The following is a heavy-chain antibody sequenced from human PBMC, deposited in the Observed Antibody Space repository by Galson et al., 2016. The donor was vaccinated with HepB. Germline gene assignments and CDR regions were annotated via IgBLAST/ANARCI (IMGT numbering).Heavy chain of an antibody. J-gene: IGHJ4*02. CDR2: ISSYGSTI. CDR3: ARVRWLEPLDY. D-gene: IGHD6-19*01. CDR1: GFTFTTYE. Sequence: SLRLSCAASGFTFTTYEMTWVRQAPGKGLEWISYISSYGSTIYYADSVKGRFTISRDNPENSLYLQMNSLRAEDTAVYYCARVRWLEPLDYWGQGTLVTVSS. V-gene: IGHV3-48*03.